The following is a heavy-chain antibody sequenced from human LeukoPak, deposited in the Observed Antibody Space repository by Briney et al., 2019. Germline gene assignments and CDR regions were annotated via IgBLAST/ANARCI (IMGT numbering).Heavy chain of an antibody. J-gene: IGHJ6*03. CDR3: ARVGGLTMVRGVITGNYYYMDG. V-gene: IGHV3-74*01. CDR1: GFTFRTYW. D-gene: IGHD3-10*01. CDR2: ISSDGSST. Sequence: GGSLRLPCAASGFTFRTYWMHWVRQAPGKGLVWVSRISSDGSSTSYVDSVKGRFTISRDNARNTLYLQMNSLRAEDTAVYYCARVGGLTMVRGVITGNYYYMDGWGKGTTVTVSS.